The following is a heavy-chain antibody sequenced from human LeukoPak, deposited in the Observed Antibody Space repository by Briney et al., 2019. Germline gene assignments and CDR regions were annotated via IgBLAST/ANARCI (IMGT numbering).Heavy chain of an antibody. CDR3: ARDQAEGFATGDAWDFLPGQIDY. CDR2: ISAYNGNT. J-gene: IGHJ4*02. D-gene: IGHD3-3*01. Sequence: ASVKVSCKASGYTFTSYGISWVRQAPGQGLEWMGWISAYNGNTNYAQKLQGRVTMTTDTSTSTAYMELRSLRSDDTAVYYCARDQAEGFATGDAWDFLPGQIDYGGRGPRAPVS. CDR1: GYTFTSYG. V-gene: IGHV1-18*01.